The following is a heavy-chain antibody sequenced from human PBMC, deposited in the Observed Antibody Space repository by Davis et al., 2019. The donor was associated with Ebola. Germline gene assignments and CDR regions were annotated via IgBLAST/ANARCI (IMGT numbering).Heavy chain of an antibody. D-gene: IGHD2-2*01. V-gene: IGHV1-3*01. CDR2: INAGNGNT. CDR1: GYTFTSYA. Sequence: ASVKVSCKASGYTFTSYAMHWVRQAPGQRLEWMGWINAGNGNTKYSQKFQGRVTITRDTSASTVYMELSSLRSEDTAVYYCARGPAATGYFDYWGQGTLVTVSS. J-gene: IGHJ4*02. CDR3: ARGPAATGYFDY.